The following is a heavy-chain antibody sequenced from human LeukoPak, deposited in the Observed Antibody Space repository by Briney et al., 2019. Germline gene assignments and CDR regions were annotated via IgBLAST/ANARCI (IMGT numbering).Heavy chain of an antibody. V-gene: IGHV3-23*01. CDR3: ARDLGTNDAFDI. CDR1: GFTFSSYA. D-gene: IGHD7-27*01. J-gene: IGHJ3*02. CDR2: ISNSDGNT. Sequence: GGSLRLSCAASGFTFSSYAMSWVRQAPGKGLEWVSTISNSDGNTYYADSVKGRFTISRDNSKNTVYLQMNSLRAEDAAVYYCARDLGTNDAFDIWGQGTMLTVSS.